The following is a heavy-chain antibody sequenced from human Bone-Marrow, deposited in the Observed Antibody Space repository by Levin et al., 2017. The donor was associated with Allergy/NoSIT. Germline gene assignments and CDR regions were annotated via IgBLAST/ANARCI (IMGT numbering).Heavy chain of an antibody. J-gene: IGHJ6*02. CDR2: ISQSGAGT. V-gene: IGHV3-23*01. Sequence: GGSLRLSCTASGFNFENFAMSWVRQAPGKGLEYVSPISQSGAGTWYGDSVKGRFTVSRDNFDNTLYLQMSSLTVEDTATYYCAKRAVLWVGYEDAGMGCWSQGAAV. CDR1: GFNFENFA. CDR3: AKRAVLWVGYEDAGMGC. D-gene: IGHD3-22*01.